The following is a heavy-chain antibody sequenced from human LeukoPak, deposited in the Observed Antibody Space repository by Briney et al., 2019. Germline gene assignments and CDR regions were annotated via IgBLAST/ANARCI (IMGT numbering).Heavy chain of an antibody. CDR1: GFTVSSNY. CDR2: IYSGGST. V-gene: IGHV3-53*01. J-gene: IGHJ5*02. Sequence: PGGSLRLSCAASGFTVSSNYMSWVRQAPGKGLEWVSVIYSGGSTYYADSVKGRFTISRDNSKNTLYLQMNSLRAEDTAVYYCARGSSGPYNWFDPWGQGTLVTVSP. D-gene: IGHD3-22*01. CDR3: ARGSSGPYNWFDP.